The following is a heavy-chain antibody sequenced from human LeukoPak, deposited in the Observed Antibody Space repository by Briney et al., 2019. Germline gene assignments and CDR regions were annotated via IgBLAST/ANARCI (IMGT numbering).Heavy chain of an antibody. CDR2: ITLSSSTT. J-gene: IGHJ4*02. CDR3: ARSRTLGGFGKN. V-gene: IGHV3-48*01. Sequence: GGSLRLSCAASGFNFNNYNMNWVRPAPGKGLEWVSYITLSSSTTYYADSVKGRFTISRDNSKNTLYLQMNSLRAEDTAVYYCARSRTLGGFGKNWGQGTLVTVSS. CDR1: GFNFNNYN. D-gene: IGHD3-10*01.